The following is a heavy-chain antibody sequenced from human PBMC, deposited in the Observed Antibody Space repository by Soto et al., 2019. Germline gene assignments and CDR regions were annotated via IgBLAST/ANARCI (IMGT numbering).Heavy chain of an antibody. Sequence: GASLRLSCAASGFTFSSYGMHWVRQAPGKGLEWVAVISYDGSNKYYADSVKGRFTISRDNSKNTLYLQMNSLRAEDTAVYYCAKDKQIYGGNSFDYWGQGTLVTVSS. V-gene: IGHV3-30*18. CDR1: GFTFSSYG. J-gene: IGHJ4*02. D-gene: IGHD4-17*01. CDR2: ISYDGSNK. CDR3: AKDKQIYGGNSFDY.